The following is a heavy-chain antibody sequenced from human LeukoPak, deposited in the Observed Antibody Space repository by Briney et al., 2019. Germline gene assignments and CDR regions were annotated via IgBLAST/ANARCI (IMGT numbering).Heavy chain of an antibody. V-gene: IGHV1-69*05. CDR3: ARVPNSSSWEDYYYMDV. J-gene: IGHJ6*03. D-gene: IGHD6-13*01. CDR2: IIPIFGTA. Sequence: SVKVSCKASRGTFSSYAISWVRQAPGQGLEWMGGIIPIFGTANYAQKFQGRVTITTDESTSTAYMELSSLRSEDTAVYYCARVPNSSSWEDYYYMDVWGKGTTVTVSS. CDR1: RGTFSSYA.